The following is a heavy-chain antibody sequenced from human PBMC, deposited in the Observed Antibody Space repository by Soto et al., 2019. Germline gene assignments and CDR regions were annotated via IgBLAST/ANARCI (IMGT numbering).Heavy chain of an antibody. CDR2: IHWNDYK. D-gene: IGHD3-16*01. CDR1: GFSMNTPGVG. Sequence: QITLKESGPTLVKPTQTLTLTCTFSGFSMNTPGVGVGWIRQPPGKALECLAVIHWNDYKRYSPSLKNSLSINKDTSKNQVVLTMADMDPVDSATYFCAHRLRENMILPILRPFDYLGQGILVTVSS. CDR3: AHRLRENMILPILRPFDY. V-gene: IGHV2-5*01. J-gene: IGHJ4*02.